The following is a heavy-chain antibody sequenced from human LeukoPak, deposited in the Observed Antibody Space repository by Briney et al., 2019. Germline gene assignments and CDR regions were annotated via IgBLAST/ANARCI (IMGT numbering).Heavy chain of an antibody. CDR3: ARERYGDFEDY. V-gene: IGHV4-30-4*08. D-gene: IGHD4-17*01. J-gene: IGHJ4*02. Sequence: SQTLSLTCNVSGGSINTADYYWTWIRQPPGKGLEWIGYISYSGTPYYNPSLDSRVTISLDTSKNHFSLKLNSVTAADTAMYYCARERYGDFEDYWGQGTLVTVSS. CDR1: GGSINTADYY. CDR2: ISYSGTP.